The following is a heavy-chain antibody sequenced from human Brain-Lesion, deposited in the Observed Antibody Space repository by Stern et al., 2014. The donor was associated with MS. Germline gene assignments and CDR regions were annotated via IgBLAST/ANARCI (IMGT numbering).Heavy chain of an antibody. CDR2: VYYSGNT. V-gene: IGHV4-39*01. J-gene: IGHJ4*02. D-gene: IGHD5-18*01. CDR1: GDSLSSSTFY. CDR3: ARHQLGYGYAYLRY. Sequence: QVQLQQSGPGLVKPSDTLSLTCSVSGDSLSSSTFYWGWIRQPPGKGPEWIGSVYYSGNTYYHPSPKSRVPISVDTSKNQFSLRLPSVTAADTAVYYCARHQLGYGYAYLRYWGQGTLVTVSS.